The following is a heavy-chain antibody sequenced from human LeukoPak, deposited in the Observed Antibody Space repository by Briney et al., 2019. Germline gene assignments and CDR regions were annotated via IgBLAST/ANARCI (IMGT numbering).Heavy chain of an antibody. D-gene: IGHD4-23*01. CDR3: ARPKVTYGGNPHLAFDS. CDR2: IDYSGST. J-gene: IGHJ3*02. CDR1: GGSISSSSYY. Sequence: SETLSLTCTVSGGSISSSSYYWGWIRQPPGKGLEWIASIDYSGSTYYNPSLKSRVTISVDTSKNQFSLKLSSVTAADTAVYYCARPKVTYGGNPHLAFDSWGQGTMVTASS. V-gene: IGHV4-39*01.